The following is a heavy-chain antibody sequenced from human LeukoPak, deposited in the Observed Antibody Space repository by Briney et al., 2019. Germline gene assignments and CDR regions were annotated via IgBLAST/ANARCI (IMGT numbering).Heavy chain of an antibody. V-gene: IGHV3-23*01. CDR3: AKGTGGYSSSTTCYHYFDY. CDR2: ISGSGGST. Sequence: PGGSLRLSCAASGFTFSSYAMSWVRQAPGKGLEWVSAISGSGGSTYYADSVKGRFTISRDNSKNTLYLQMNSLRAEDTAVYYCAKGTGGYSSSTTCYHYFDYWGQGTLVTVSS. D-gene: IGHD2-2*01. J-gene: IGHJ4*02. CDR1: GFTFSSYA.